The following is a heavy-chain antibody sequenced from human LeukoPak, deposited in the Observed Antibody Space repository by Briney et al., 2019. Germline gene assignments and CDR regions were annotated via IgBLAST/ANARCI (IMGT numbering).Heavy chain of an antibody. CDR1: GGSISSGGYY. CDR3: VRSGQPVTTRGPGYFQH. D-gene: IGHD4-17*01. Sequence: SQTLSLTCTVSGGSISSGGYYWSWIRQHPGKGLEWIGYIYYSGSTYYNPSLKSRVTISVDTSKNQFSLKLSSVTAADTAVYYCVRSGQPVTTRGPGYFQHWGQGTLVTVSS. J-gene: IGHJ1*01. CDR2: IYYSGST. V-gene: IGHV4-31*03.